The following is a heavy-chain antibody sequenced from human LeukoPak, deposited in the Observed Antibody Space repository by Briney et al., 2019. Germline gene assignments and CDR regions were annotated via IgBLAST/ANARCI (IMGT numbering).Heavy chain of an antibody. Sequence: GSLRLSCAASGFTFSSYAMSWVRQAPGKGLEWVSAISGSGGSTYYADSVKGRFTISRDNSKNTLYLQMNSLRAEDTAVYYCAKGAGSILRYFDWLLLNWGQGTLVTVSS. CDR2: ISGSGGST. J-gene: IGHJ4*02. CDR3: AKGAGSILRYFDWLLLN. CDR1: GFTFSSYA. D-gene: IGHD3-9*01. V-gene: IGHV3-23*01.